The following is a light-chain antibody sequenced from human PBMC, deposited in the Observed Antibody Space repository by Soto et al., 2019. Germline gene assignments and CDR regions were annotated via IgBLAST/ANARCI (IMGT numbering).Light chain of an antibody. CDR2: DVS. CDR1: SSDVGGYNY. J-gene: IGLJ1*01. Sequence: QSALTQPRSVSGSPGQSVTISCTGTSSDVGGYNYVSWYQQHPGKAPKLMIYDVSKRPSGVPDRFSGSKSGNTASLTISGLRTDDEADYYCCSYAGSYTLYVFGTGTKVTVL. CDR3: CSYAGSYTLYV. V-gene: IGLV2-11*01.